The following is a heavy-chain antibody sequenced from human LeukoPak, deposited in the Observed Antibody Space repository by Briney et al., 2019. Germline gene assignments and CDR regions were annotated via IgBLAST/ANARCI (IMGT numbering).Heavy chain of an antibody. J-gene: IGHJ5*02. CDR3: AREVAVAGNNWFDP. V-gene: IGHV4-59*01. D-gene: IGHD6-19*01. CDR1: GGSLSSSY. CDR2: IYYSGST. Sequence: PSETLSLTCTVSGGSLSSSYWSWIRQPPGGGLEWIGYIYYSGSTNYNPSLKSRVTMSVDPSQNQFSLKVSSVTAADTAVYFCAREVAVAGNNWFDPWGRGILVTVSS.